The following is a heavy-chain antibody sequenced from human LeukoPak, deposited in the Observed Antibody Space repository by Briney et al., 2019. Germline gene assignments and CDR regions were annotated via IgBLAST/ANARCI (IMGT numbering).Heavy chain of an antibody. J-gene: IGHJ3*02. D-gene: IGHD3-22*01. Sequence: ASVKVSCKASGYTFTSYYMHWVRQAPGQGLEWMGIINPSGGSTSYAQKFQGRVTMTRDTPTSTVYMELSSLRSEDTAVYYCARAKRHRSHYYDSSGQDAFDIWGQGTMVTVSS. CDR2: INPSGGST. CDR1: GYTFTSYY. CDR3: ARAKRHRSHYYDSSGQDAFDI. V-gene: IGHV1-46*01.